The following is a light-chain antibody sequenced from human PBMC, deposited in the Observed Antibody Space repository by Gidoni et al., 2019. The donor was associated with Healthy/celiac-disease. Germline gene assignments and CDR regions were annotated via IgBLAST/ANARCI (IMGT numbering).Light chain of an antibody. CDR2: GAA. Sequence: IVMTQSPATLSVSPGERATLSCRASQSVSNNLAWYQQKPGQAPRLLIYGAATRATGIPARFSGSGSGTEFTLTISSLQSEDFAVYYCQQYNNWPRGLTFGGGTKVEIK. J-gene: IGKJ4*01. V-gene: IGKV3-15*01. CDR1: QSVSNN. CDR3: QQYNNWPRGLT.